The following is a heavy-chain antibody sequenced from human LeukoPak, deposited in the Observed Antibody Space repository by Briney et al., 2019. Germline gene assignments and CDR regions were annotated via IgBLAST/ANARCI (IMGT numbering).Heavy chain of an antibody. Sequence: SETLSLTCTVSGGSISSGDYDWSWIRQPPGKGLEWIGYIYYSGSTYYNPSLKSRVTISVDTSKNQFSLKLSSVTAADTAVYYCARVRYYASYFDYWGQGTLVTVSS. CDR1: GGSISSGDYD. CDR3: ARVRYYASYFDY. V-gene: IGHV4-30-4*01. CDR2: IYYSGST. D-gene: IGHD3-10*01. J-gene: IGHJ4*02.